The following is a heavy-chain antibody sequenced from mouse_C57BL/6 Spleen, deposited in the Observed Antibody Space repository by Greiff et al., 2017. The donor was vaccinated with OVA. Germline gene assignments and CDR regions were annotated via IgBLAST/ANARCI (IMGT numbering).Heavy chain of an antibody. CDR1: GYTFTTYP. J-gene: IGHJ3*01. CDR3: AVITTVSAGFAY. V-gene: IGHV1-47*01. Sequence: VQRVESGAELVKPGASVKMSCKASGYTFTTYPIEWMKQNHGKSLEWIGNFHPYNDDTKYNEKFKGKATLTVEKSSSTVYLELSRLTSDDSAVYYCAVITTVSAGFAYWGQGTLVTVSA. D-gene: IGHD1-1*01. CDR2: FHPYNDDT.